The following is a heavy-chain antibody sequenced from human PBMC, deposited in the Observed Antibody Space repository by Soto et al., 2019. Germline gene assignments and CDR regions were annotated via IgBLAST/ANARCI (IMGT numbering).Heavy chain of an antibody. Sequence: SETLSLTCTVSGGSISSGGYYWSWIRQHPGKGLEWIGYIYYSGSTYYNPSLKSRVTISVDTSKNQFSLKLSSVTAADTAVYYCARDTNTRGYSGYDGMDVWGQGTTVTVSS. J-gene: IGHJ6*02. CDR2: IYYSGST. CDR1: GGSISSGGYY. V-gene: IGHV4-31*03. CDR3: ARDTNTRGYSGYDGMDV. D-gene: IGHD5-12*01.